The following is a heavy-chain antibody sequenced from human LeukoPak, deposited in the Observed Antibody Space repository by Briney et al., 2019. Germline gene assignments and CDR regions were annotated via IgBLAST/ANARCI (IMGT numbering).Heavy chain of an antibody. J-gene: IGHJ3*02. CDR2: IYYSGST. D-gene: IGHD5-18*01. CDR1: GGSFSGYY. Sequence: PSETLSLTCAVYGGSFSGYYWSWIRQPPGKGLEWIGYIYYSGSTNYNPSLKSRVTISVDTSKNQFSLKLSSVTAADTAVYYCARGRRIQLWLRAPAFDIWGQGTMVTVSS. CDR3: ARGRRIQLWLRAPAFDI. V-gene: IGHV4-59*01.